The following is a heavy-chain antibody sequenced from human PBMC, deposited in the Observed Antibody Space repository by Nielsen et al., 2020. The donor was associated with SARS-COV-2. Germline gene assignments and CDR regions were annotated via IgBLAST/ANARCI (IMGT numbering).Heavy chain of an antibody. CDR1: GFTFSSYA. Sequence: GGSLRLSCAASGFTFSSYAMHWVRQAPGKGLEWVAVISYDGSNKYYADSVKGRFTISRDNSKNTLYLQMNSLRAEDTAVYYCARGYYDSSGYMVHWGQGTLVTVSS. CDR3: ARGYYDSSGYMVH. CDR2: ISYDGSNK. D-gene: IGHD3-22*01. J-gene: IGHJ4*02. V-gene: IGHV3-30*04.